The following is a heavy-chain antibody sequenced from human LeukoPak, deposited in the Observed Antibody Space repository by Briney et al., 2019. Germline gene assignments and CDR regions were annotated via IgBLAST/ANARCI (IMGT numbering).Heavy chain of an antibody. CDR3: ARGLRRRGGASSGYYYVLDY. CDR2: INHSGST. J-gene: IGHJ4*02. Sequence: SETLSLTCAVYGGSFSGYYWSWIRQPPGEGLEWIGEINHSGSTNYNPSLKSRVTISADTSKNQFSLKLSSVTAADTAVYYCARGLRRRGGASSGYYYVLDYWGQGTLVTVSS. D-gene: IGHD3-22*01. CDR1: GGSFSGYY. V-gene: IGHV4-34*01.